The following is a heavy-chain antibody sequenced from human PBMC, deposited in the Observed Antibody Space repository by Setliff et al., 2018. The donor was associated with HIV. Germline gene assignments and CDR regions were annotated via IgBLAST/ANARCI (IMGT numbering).Heavy chain of an antibody. CDR3: ARGDHDYVWGSLNS. V-gene: IGHV3-64*02. Sequence: GGSLRLSCAASGFSFSDYVMYWVRQAPGMGLEYVSAIGTNGYSTYYADSVKGRFTISRDDSKITLYLQMGSLRTEDTAVYYCARGDHDYVWGSLNSWGQGTLVTVSS. J-gene: IGHJ4*02. CDR1: GFSFSDYV. CDR2: IGTNGYST. D-gene: IGHD3-16*01.